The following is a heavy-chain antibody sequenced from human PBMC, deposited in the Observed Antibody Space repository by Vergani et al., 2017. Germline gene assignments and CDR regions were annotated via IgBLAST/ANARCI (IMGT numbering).Heavy chain of an antibody. CDR3: ARVDEVAAAVEWFDP. J-gene: IGHJ5*02. CDR2: IIPIFGTA. V-gene: IGHV1-69*13. CDR1: GGTFISYA. Sequence: QVQLVQSGAEVKKPGSSVKVSCKASGGTFISYAISWVRQAPGQGLEWMGRIIPIFGTANYAQKFQGRVTITADESTSTAYMELSSLRSEDTAVYYCARVDEVAAAVEWFDPWGQGTLVTVSS. D-gene: IGHD6-13*01.